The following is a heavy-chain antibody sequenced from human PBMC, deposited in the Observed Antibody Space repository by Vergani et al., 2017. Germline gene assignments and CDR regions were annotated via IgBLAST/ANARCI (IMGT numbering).Heavy chain of an antibody. CDR3: ARDRPRGLRFYYYGMDV. Sequence: QVQLVESGGGVVQPGRSLILSCAASGFTFSSYGMHWVRQAPGKGLEWVAVILYDGSNKYYADSVKGRFTISRDNSKNTLYLQMYSLRAEETAVYYCARDRPRGLRFYYYGMDVWGQGTTVTVSS. CDR2: ILYDGSNK. CDR1: GFTFSSYG. J-gene: IGHJ6*02. V-gene: IGHV3-33*01. D-gene: IGHD5-12*01.